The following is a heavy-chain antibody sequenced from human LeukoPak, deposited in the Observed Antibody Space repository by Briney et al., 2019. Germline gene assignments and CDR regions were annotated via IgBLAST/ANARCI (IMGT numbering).Heavy chain of an antibody. CDR1: GGSISSYY. CDR2: IYYSGST. Sequence: SETLSLTCTVSGGSISSYYWSWIRQPPGKGLEWIGYIYYSGSTNYNPSLKSRVTISVDTSKNQFSLKLSSVTAADTAVYYCARGGTMVRGVISYWGQGTLVTVSS. D-gene: IGHD3-10*01. V-gene: IGHV4-59*08. J-gene: IGHJ4*02. CDR3: ARGGTMVRGVISY.